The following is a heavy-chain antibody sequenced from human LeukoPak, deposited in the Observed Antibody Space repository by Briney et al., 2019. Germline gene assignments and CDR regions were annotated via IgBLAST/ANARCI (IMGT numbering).Heavy chain of an antibody. CDR1: GFTFDNHG. Sequence: PGGSLRLSCAASGFTFDNHGMSWVRQAPGKGLEWVSGINWNGGSTGYADSVKGRFTISRDNAKNSLYLQMNSLRAEDTALYYCARSIVVPAAINSYYSDYWGQGTLVTVSS. J-gene: IGHJ4*02. CDR3: ARSIVVPAAINSYYSDY. CDR2: INWNGGST. D-gene: IGHD2-2*01. V-gene: IGHV3-20*04.